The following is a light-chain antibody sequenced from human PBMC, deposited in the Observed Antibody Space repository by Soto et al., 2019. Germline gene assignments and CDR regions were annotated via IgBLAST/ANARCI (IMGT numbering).Light chain of an antibody. CDR2: KAS. J-gene: IGKJ2*01. Sequence: DIQMTQSPSTLSASVGDRVTITCRAGQSISSSLAWYQQKPGKAPKLLIYKASNLESGVPSRFSGSGSETEFTLTISSLQPDDFATYYCQQYKSRYTFGQGTKLEI. CDR3: QQYKSRYT. CDR1: QSISSS. V-gene: IGKV1-5*03.